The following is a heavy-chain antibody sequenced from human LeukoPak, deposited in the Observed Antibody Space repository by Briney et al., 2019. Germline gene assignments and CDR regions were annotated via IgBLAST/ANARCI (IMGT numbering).Heavy chain of an antibody. CDR3: ARVTHSFIDY. V-gene: IGHV4-30-2*01. Sequence: NPSETLSLTCTVSGGSISSGGYYWSWIRQPPGKGLEWIGYIYHSGSTYYNPSLKSRVTISVDRSKNQFSLKLSSVTAADTAVYYCARVTHSFIDYWGQGTLVTVSS. J-gene: IGHJ4*02. CDR2: IYHSGST. CDR1: GGSISSGGYY. D-gene: IGHD2-15*01.